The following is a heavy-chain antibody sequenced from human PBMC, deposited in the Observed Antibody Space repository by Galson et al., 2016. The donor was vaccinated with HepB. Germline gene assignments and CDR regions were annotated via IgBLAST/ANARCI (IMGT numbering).Heavy chain of an antibody. J-gene: IGHJ6*03. CDR2: IWYDGSNK. Sequence: SLRLSCAASGFAFSSYGMHWVRQAPGKGLEWVALIWYDGSNKYYADSVKGRFTISRDNSKNTLYLQMNSLRVDDSAIYYCARGSGSGSSLFRFDFYMDMWGKGTAVTVSS. D-gene: IGHD3-10*01. CDR3: ARGSGSGSSLFRFDFYMDM. V-gene: IGHV3-33*01. CDR1: GFAFSSYG.